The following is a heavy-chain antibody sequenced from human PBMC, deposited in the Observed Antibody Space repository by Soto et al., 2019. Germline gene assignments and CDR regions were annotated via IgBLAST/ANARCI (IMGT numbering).Heavy chain of an antibody. J-gene: IGHJ6*02. Sequence: SVKVSCKASGGTFSSYAISGVRQAPGQGLEWMGGIIPIFGTANYAQKFQGRVTITADESTSTAYMELSSLRSEDTAVYYCAITYNWNYVPYYYYGMDVWGQGTTVTVSS. V-gene: IGHV1-69*13. CDR3: AITYNWNYVPYYYYGMDV. D-gene: IGHD1-7*01. CDR2: IIPIFGTA. CDR1: GGTFSSYA.